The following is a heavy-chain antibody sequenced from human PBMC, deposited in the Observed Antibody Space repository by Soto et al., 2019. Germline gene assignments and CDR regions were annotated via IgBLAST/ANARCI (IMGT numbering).Heavy chain of an antibody. Sequence: ASVKGSCKASGYTFTGYYMHWVRQAPGQGLEWMGWINPNSGGTNYAQKFQGWVTMTRDTSISTAYMELSRLRSDDTAVYYCGRDLRRHCSLGVGLYYYYGVDVWGQGTTVSVSS. CDR1: GYTFTGYY. CDR2: INPNSGGT. CDR3: GRDLRRHCSLGVGLYYYYGVDV. D-gene: IGHD2-15*01. J-gene: IGHJ6*02. V-gene: IGHV1-2*04.